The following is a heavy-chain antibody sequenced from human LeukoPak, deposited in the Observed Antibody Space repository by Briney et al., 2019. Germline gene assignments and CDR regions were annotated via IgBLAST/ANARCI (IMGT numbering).Heavy chain of an antibody. V-gene: IGHV3-30*18. CDR2: ISYDGSNK. CDR3: AKRTSKRFDAFDI. D-gene: IGHD1-1*01. J-gene: IGHJ3*02. Sequence: PGRSLRLSCAASGFTFSSYGMHWVRQAPGKGLEWVAVISYDGSNKYYADSVKGRFTISRDNSKNTLYLQMNSLRAEDTAVYYCAKRTSKRFDAFDIWGQGTMVTVSS. CDR1: GFTFSSYG.